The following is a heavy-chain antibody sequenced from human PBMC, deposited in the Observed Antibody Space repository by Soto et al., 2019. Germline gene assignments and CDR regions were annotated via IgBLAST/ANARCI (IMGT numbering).Heavy chain of an antibody. J-gene: IGHJ4*02. V-gene: IGHV3-9*01. D-gene: IGHD3-3*01. CDR1: GFTFXXYA. CDR2: ISWNSGSI. CDR3: AKGDXYDFWSGYGD. Sequence: EVQLVESGGGLVQPGRSLRLSCAASGFTFXXYAMHWVRQAPGKGLEWVSGISWNSGSIGYADSVKGRFTISRDNAKNSLYLQMNSLRAEDTALYYCAKGDXYDFWSGYGDWGQGTLVTVSS.